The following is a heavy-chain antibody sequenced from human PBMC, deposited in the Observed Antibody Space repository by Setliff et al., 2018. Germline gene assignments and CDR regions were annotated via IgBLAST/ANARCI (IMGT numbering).Heavy chain of an antibody. CDR1: GGSITSGSYY. CDR2: LHTSGTT. CDR3: AKDKDFVVVAAYFDS. J-gene: IGHJ4*02. V-gene: IGHV4-61*02. Sequence: SQTLSLTCAVSGGSITSGSYYWSWIRQPAGEGLEWIGRLHTSGTTVYNPSLKGRFTISRDNFENTLYLQMTSLRPEDTAVYYCAKDKDFVVVAAYFDSWGQGTPVTVSS. D-gene: IGHD2-21*02.